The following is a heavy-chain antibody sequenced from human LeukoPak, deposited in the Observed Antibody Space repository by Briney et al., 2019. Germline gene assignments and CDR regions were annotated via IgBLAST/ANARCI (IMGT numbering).Heavy chain of an antibody. CDR2: ISVYSGKA. J-gene: IGHJ6*03. D-gene: IGHD3-3*01. V-gene: IGHV1-18*01. CDR1: GYTFTRDG. CDR3: ARDIGRSGYFPHYHYYHYMDV. Sequence: ASVKVSCKASGYTFTRDGISWVRQAPGQGLEWMGWISVYSGKADYAQKLQDRVTMTTDISTSTAYMELRGLRSDDTAVYFCARDIGRSGYFPHYHYYHYMDVWGKGTTVTVSS.